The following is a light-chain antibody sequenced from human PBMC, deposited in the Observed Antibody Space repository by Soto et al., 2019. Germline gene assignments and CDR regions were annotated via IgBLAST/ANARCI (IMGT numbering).Light chain of an antibody. CDR3: SSYTTNHTRV. V-gene: IGLV1-40*01. J-gene: IGLJ3*02. CDR2: GNS. CDR1: SSNIGAGYD. Sequence: QSVLTQPPSVSGAPGQRVTISCTGSSSNIGAGYDVHWYQQLPGTAPKLLIYGNSNRPSGVPDRFSGSNSGTSASLAITGLQAEDEADYYCSSYTTNHTRVFGGGTKLTVL.